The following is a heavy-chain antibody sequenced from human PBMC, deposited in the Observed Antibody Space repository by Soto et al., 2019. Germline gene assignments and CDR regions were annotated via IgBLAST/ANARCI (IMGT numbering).Heavy chain of an antibody. D-gene: IGHD2-21*01. CDR1: GGTFSSFA. CDR2: IMPIVGTP. J-gene: IGHJ6*02. Sequence: QVQLVQSGAEVKKPGSSVKVSCKASGGTFSSFAINWVRQAPGQGPQWMGGIMPIVGTPNYAQRFQGRVTIITDEVTSTAYMELTSLTVEYTAVYYCAMVNAMEVWGQGTTVAVS. V-gene: IGHV1-69*01. CDR3: AMVNAMEV.